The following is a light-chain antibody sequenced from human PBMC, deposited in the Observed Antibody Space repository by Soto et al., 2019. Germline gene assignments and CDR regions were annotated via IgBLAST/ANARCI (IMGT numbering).Light chain of an antibody. CDR2: DAF. V-gene: IGKV3D-20*02. CDR1: RSLDSGQ. CDR3: QQRSDWPIT. Sequence: EIVLTQSPGTLSLSPGESATLSCRASRSLDSGQLAWYQQKVGRAPRLLIHDAFIRATGIPDRFSGSGSGTDFTLTISSLEPEDSAVYYCQQRSDWPITSGGGTKVDIK. J-gene: IGKJ4*01.